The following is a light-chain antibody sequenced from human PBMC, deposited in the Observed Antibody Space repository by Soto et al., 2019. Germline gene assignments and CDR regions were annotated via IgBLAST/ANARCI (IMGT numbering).Light chain of an antibody. J-gene: IGLJ2*01. CDR1: SSDVGSYNL. CDR3: RSYSCSRTSVV. Sequence: QSALTQPASVSGSPGQSITISCTGTSSDVGSYNLVSWYQQHPGKAPKLMIYEGSKRPSGVSNRFSGSKSDNTASLTISGLKAEDWADYYCRSYSCSRTSVVFGGGTKLTVL. V-gene: IGLV2-23*01. CDR2: EGS.